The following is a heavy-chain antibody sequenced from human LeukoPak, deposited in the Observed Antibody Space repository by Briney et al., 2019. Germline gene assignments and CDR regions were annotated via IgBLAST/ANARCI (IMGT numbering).Heavy chain of an antibody. CDR3: ARVVTPGYSSSWYGP. V-gene: IGHV1-69*13. J-gene: IGHJ5*02. Sequence: SVKVSCKASGYTFTSYGISWVRQAPGQGLEWMGGIIPIFGTANYAQKFQGRVTITADESTSTAYMELSSLRSEDTAVYYCARVVTPGYSSSWYGPWGQGTLVTVSS. CDR2: IIPIFGTA. CDR1: GYTFTSYG. D-gene: IGHD6-13*01.